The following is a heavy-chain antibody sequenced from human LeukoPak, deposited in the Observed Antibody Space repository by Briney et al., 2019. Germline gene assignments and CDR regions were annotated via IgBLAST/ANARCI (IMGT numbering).Heavy chain of an antibody. CDR1: GYTFTSYD. Sequence: ASVKVSCKASGYTFTSYDINWVRQATGQGLEWMGWMNPNSGNTGYAQKFRGRVTMTRNTSISTAYMELSSLRSEDTAVYYCARGGGVLDGYYGMDVWGQGTTVTVPS. V-gene: IGHV1-8*01. J-gene: IGHJ6*02. D-gene: IGHD3-16*01. CDR2: MNPNSGNT. CDR3: ARGGGVLDGYYGMDV.